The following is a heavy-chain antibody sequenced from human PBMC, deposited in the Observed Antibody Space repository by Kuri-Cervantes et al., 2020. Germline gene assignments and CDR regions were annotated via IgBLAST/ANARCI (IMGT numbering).Heavy chain of an antibody. CDR1: GFTFSSYA. CDR3: ARGRSIAARWAFDI. J-gene: IGHJ3*02. D-gene: IGHD6-6*01. CDR2: ISYDGSNK. Sequence: GGSLRLSCAASGFTFSSYAMHWVRQAPGKGLEWVAVISYDGSNKYYADSVKGRFTISRDNSKNTLYLQMNSLRAEDTAVYYCARGRSIAARWAFDIWGQGTMVTVSS. V-gene: IGHV3-30-3*01.